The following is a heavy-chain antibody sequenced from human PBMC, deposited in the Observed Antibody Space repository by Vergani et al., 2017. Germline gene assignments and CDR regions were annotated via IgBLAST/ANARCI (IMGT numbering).Heavy chain of an antibody. CDR1: GYTFTGYY. J-gene: IGHJ4*02. V-gene: IGHV1-2*02. Sequence: QVQLVQSGAEVKKPGASVKVSCKASGYTFTGYYMHWVRQAPGQGLEWMGWINPNSGGTNYAQKFQGRVTMTRDTSISTAYMELSRLRSDDTAVYCCARVRRLRDSTEYYFDYWGQGTLVTVSS. D-gene: IGHD2/OR15-2a*01. CDR3: ARVRRLRDSTEYYFDY. CDR2: INPNSGGT.